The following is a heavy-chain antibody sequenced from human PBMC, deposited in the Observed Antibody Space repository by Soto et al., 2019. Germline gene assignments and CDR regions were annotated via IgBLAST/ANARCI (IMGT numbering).Heavy chain of an antibody. CDR3: ARGRLFCSSTSCYSGHYYGMDV. V-gene: IGHV1-69*06. CDR1: GGTFSSYA. J-gene: IGHJ6*02. Sequence: RASVKVSCKASGGTFSSYAISWVRQAPGQGLEWMGGIIPIFGTANYAQKFQGRVTITADKSTSTAYMELSSLRSEDTAVYYCARGRLFCSSTSCYSGHYYGMDVWGQGTTVTVSS. D-gene: IGHD2-2*01. CDR2: IIPIFGTA.